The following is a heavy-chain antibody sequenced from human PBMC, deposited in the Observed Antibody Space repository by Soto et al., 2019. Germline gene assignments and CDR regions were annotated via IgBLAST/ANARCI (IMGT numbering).Heavy chain of an antibody. Sequence: QVQLQESGPGLVKPPETLSLTCTVSGGSISSNYWSWIRQPPGKGLEWLGYIYYSGSTNYNPPLKSRVTITIDTSKNQFSLKLSSVTAADTAVYYCARGGAPITVFGVVMSWFDPWGQGALVTVSS. V-gene: IGHV4-59*01. J-gene: IGHJ5*02. CDR3: ARGGAPITVFGVVMSWFDP. D-gene: IGHD3-3*01. CDR1: GGSISSNY. CDR2: IYYSGST.